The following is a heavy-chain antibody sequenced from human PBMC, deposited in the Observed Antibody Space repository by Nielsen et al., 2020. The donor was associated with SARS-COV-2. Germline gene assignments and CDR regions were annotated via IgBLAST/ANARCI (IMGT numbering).Heavy chain of an antibody. CDR1: GYTFTCYY. D-gene: IGHD6-19*01. Sequence: ASVKVSCKASGYTFTCYYMHWVRQAPAQGLAWMGWINPNSGGTNYAQKFQGRVTMTRDTSISTAYMELSRLRSDDTAVYYCARDVGGDRYSSGYWGQGTLVTVSS. CDR2: INPNSGGT. J-gene: IGHJ4*02. V-gene: IGHV1-2*02. CDR3: ARDVGGDRYSSGY.